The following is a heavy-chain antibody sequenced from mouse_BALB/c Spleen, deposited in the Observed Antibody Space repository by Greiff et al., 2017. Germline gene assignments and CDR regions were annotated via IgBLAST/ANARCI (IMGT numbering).Heavy chain of an antibody. V-gene: IGHV1-4*01. CDR1: GYTFTSYT. Sequence: QVQLQQSGAELARPGASVKMSCKASGYTFTSYTMHWVKQRPGQGLEWIGYINPSSGYTNYNQKFKDKATLTADKSSSTAYMQLSSLTSEDSAVCYCARCLYYDDGFDYWGQGTALTVSA. CDR3: ARCLYYDDGFDY. D-gene: IGHD2-4*01. J-gene: IGHJ2*01. CDR2: INPSSGYT.